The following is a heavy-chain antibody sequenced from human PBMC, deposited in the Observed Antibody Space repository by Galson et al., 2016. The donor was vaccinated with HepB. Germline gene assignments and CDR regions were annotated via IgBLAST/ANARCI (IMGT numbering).Heavy chain of an antibody. J-gene: IGHJ6*02. Sequence: SLRLSCAASGFTFSSYAMSWARQAPGKGLEWVSAISAGGGSTYYADSVKGRFTISRNNSKNTLYLQMSSLRAEDTAVYYCARKRGHSGSYYYYGLDVWGQGTTVTVSS. CDR3: ARKRGHSGSYYYYGLDV. CDR1: GFTFSSYA. D-gene: IGHD1-26*01. V-gene: IGHV3-23*01. CDR2: ISAGGGST.